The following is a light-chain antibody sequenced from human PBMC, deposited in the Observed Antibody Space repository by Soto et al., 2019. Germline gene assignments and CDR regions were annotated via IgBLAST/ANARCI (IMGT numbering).Light chain of an antibody. J-gene: IGLJ1*01. Sequence: QSALTQPASVSGSPGQSITISCTGTSSDVGDYNYVSWYQQHPGKAPKLMIYDVSNQPSGVSNRFSGSKSGNTASLTISGLQAEDEADYYCSSYTSSSTLVVFGTGTKVTVL. V-gene: IGLV2-14*01. CDR3: SSYTSSSTLVV. CDR1: SSDVGDYNY. CDR2: DVS.